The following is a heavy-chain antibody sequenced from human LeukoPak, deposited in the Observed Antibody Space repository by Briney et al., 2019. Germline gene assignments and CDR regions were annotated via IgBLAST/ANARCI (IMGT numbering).Heavy chain of an antibody. J-gene: IGHJ4*02. V-gene: IGHV4-30-2*01. CDR1: GGSIGSGGYS. Sequence: SETLSLTCAVSGGSIGSGGYSWSWIRQPPGKGLEWIGYIYHSGSTYYNPSLKSRVTISVDRSKNQFSLKLSSVTAADTAVYYCARGPPDYYILTGYYNGGFDYWGQGTLVTVSS. D-gene: IGHD3-9*01. CDR3: ARGPPDYYILTGYYNGGFDY. CDR2: IYHSGST.